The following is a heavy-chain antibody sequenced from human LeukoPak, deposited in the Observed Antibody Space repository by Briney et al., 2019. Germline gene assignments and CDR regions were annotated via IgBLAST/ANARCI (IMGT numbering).Heavy chain of an antibody. J-gene: IGHJ4*02. CDR3: ARAPWIQLLCDY. Sequence: ASVKVSCKAPGCSFTSNYMHWVRQAPAPGIEWMGIINPSGGSRSYAQKFQGRVTMTRDTSTSTGDMELSSLRSEDTAVYYCARAPWIQLLCDYWGQGTLVTVSS. V-gene: IGHV1-46*01. D-gene: IGHD5-18*01. CDR2: INPSGGSR. CDR1: GCSFTSNY.